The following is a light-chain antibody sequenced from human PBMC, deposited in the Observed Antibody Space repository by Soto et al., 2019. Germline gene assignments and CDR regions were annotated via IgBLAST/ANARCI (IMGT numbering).Light chain of an antibody. J-gene: IGKJ4*01. V-gene: IGKV1-39*01. CDR1: QSISSY. CDR3: QQSYSTQLT. Sequence: DIQMTQSPSSLSATIGDRVTITCGASQSISSYLNWYQQKPGKAPKLLIYAASSLQSGVPSRFSGSGSGTDFTLTISSLQPEDFATYYCQQSYSTQLTFGGGTKVDIK. CDR2: AAS.